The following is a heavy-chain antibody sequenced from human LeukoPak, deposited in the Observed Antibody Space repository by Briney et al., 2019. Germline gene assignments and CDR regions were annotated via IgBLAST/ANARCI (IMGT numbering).Heavy chain of an antibody. CDR3: ARHLAAVAAFDY. CDR2: ISSSGSFI. J-gene: IGHJ4*02. V-gene: IGHV3-21*04. Sequence: GGSLRLSCAASGFTFSSYSMNWVRQAPGKGLEWVSSISSSGSFIYYPDSMKGRFTISRDNSKNTLYLQMNSLRAEDAAVYYCARHLAAVAAFDYWGKGTLVTVSS. D-gene: IGHD6-19*01. CDR1: GFTFSSYS.